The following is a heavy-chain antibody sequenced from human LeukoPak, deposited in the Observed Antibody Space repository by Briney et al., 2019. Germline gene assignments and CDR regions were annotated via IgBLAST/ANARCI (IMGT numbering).Heavy chain of an antibody. D-gene: IGHD3-3*01. CDR1: GGSISSYY. CDR3: ARWPISDY. J-gene: IGHJ4*02. CDR2: IYYSGST. V-gene: IGHV4-59*08. Sequence: SETLSLTCTVSGGSISSYYWSWIRQPPGKGLEWIGYIYYSGSTNYNPSLKSRVTISVDTSKNQFSLKLSSVTAADTAVYYCARWPISDYWGQGTLVTVSS.